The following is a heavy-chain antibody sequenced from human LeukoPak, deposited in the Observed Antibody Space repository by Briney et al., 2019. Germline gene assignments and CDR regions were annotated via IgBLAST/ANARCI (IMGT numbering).Heavy chain of an antibody. CDR2: IKQDGSEK. CDR3: ARHGDGSGTWFDP. CDR1: GFTFSSSW. V-gene: IGHV3-7*04. J-gene: IGHJ5*02. Sequence: GGSLRLSCAASGFTFSSSWMIWVRQAPGKGLEWVANIKQDGSEKYYVDSAKGRFTISRDNAKNSLYLQMNSLRTEDTAVYYCARHGDGSGTWFDPWGQGTLVTVSS. D-gene: IGHD3-10*01.